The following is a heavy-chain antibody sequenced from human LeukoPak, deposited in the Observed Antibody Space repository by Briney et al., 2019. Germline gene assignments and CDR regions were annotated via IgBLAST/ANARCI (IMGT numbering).Heavy chain of an antibody. CDR3: ARGSYYDSSGYPTLDAFDI. CDR2: MNPNSGNT. Sequence: GPVKVSCKASGYTFTSYDINWVRQATGQGLEWMGWMNPNSGNTGYAQKFQGRVTITRNTSISTAYMELSSLRSEDTAVYYCARGSYYDSSGYPTLDAFDIWGQGTMVTVSS. J-gene: IGHJ3*02. D-gene: IGHD3-22*01. CDR1: GYTFTSYD. V-gene: IGHV1-8*03.